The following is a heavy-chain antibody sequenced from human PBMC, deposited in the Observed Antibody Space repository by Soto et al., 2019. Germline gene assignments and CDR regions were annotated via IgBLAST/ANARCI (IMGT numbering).Heavy chain of an antibody. J-gene: IGHJ4*02. Sequence: ASVKVSCKVSGYTLTELSMHWVRQAPGKGLEWMGGFDPEDGETIYAQKFQGRVTMTEDTSTDTAYMELSSLRSEDTAVYYCATVNDILTGYVYCGQGTLVTVSS. CDR2: FDPEDGET. CDR3: ATVNDILTGYVY. V-gene: IGHV1-24*01. CDR1: GYTLTELS. D-gene: IGHD3-9*01.